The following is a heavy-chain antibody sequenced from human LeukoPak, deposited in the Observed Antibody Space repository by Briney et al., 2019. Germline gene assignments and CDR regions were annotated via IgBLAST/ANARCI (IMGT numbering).Heavy chain of an antibody. Sequence: GGSLRLSCAASGFTFSSYAMHWVRQAPGKGLEYVSAISSNGGSTYYANSVKGRFTISRDNSKNTLYLQMGSLRAEDTALYYCARVRVVWDLDDAFDIWGQGTMVTVSS. CDR1: GFTFSSYA. V-gene: IGHV3-64*01. CDR3: ARVRVVWDLDDAFDI. D-gene: IGHD1-26*01. J-gene: IGHJ3*02. CDR2: ISSNGGST.